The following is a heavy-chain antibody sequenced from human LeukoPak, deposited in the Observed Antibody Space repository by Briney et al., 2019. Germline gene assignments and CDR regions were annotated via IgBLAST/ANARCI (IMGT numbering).Heavy chain of an antibody. D-gene: IGHD6-13*01. CDR2: INHSGST. J-gene: IGHJ4*02. Sequence: PSEALSLTCAVYGGSFSGYYWTWIRQPPGKGLEWIGEINHSGSTNCNPSLKSRVTISLDTSKNQFSLNLSSVTPEDTAVYYCARDFRPVVGAAGTFDYWGQGTLVTVSS. CDR1: GGSFSGYY. CDR3: ARDFRPVVGAAGTFDY. V-gene: IGHV4-34*01.